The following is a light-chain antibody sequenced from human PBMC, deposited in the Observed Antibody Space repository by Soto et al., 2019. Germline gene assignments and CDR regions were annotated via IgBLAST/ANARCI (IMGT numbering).Light chain of an antibody. CDR1: QSVSSSY. CDR2: GAS. V-gene: IGKV3-20*01. J-gene: IGKJ5*01. CDR3: QHYGAAPIT. Sequence: EIVLTQSPATLSLSPGERATLSCRASQSVSSSYLAWYQQKPGQAPRLLIYGASSRATGIPDRFSGSGSGTDFTLTISRLEPEDFALYYCQHYGAAPITFGQGTRLEIK.